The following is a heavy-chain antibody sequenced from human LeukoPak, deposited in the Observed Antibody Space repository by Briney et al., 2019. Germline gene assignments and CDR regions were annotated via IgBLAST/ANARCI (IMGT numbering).Heavy chain of an antibody. CDR2: ISAYNGNT. D-gene: IGHD6-6*01. J-gene: IGHJ4*02. Sequence: ASVKVSCKASGYTFTNYAISWVRQAPGQGLEWMGWISAYNGNTKYAQKLQDRVTMTTDTSTSTVYMELRSLRSDDTAVYYCAREGGYSSSYDFWGQGTLVTVSS. CDR3: AREGGYSSSYDF. V-gene: IGHV1-18*01. CDR1: GYTFTNYA.